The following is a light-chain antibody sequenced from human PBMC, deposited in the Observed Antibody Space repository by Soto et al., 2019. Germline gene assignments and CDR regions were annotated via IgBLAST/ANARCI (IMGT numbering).Light chain of an antibody. Sequence: EIVMTQSPATLSVSPWERATLSCRASQSVSSNLVWYQQKPGQAPRLLIYAASTRATGIPVRFSGSGSETEFTLTIRSMQSEDFAVYYCQQYNNWPWTFGQGTKVDIK. V-gene: IGKV3-15*01. CDR2: AAS. CDR3: QQYNNWPWT. J-gene: IGKJ1*01. CDR1: QSVSSN.